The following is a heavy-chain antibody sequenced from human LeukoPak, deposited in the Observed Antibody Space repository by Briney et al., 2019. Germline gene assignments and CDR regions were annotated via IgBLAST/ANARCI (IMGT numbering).Heavy chain of an antibody. CDR2: INHSGST. Sequence: SETLSLTCAVYGGSFSGYYWSWIRQPPGKGLEWIGEINHSGSTNYNPSLKSRVTISVDTSKNQFSLKLSSVTAADTAVYYCASGTTNYYYYMDVWGKGTTVTVSS. CDR3: ASGTTNYYYYMDV. CDR1: GGSFSGYY. J-gene: IGHJ6*03. V-gene: IGHV4-34*01. D-gene: IGHD1-1*01.